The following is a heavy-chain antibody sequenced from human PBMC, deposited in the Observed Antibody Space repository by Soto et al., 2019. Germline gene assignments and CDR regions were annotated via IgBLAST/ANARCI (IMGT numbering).Heavy chain of an antibody. CDR2: IRGKAFGGTA. CDR1: GFTFGDYA. D-gene: IGHD4-17*01. Sequence: PGGSLRLSCTGSGFTFGDYAMSWFRQAPGKGLEWVGFIRGKAFGGTAEYAASVRGRFTISRDDSKSIAYLQMNSLKTEDTAVYYCTRDAEDYGENTVLPDYWGQGTLVTVSS. V-gene: IGHV3-49*03. CDR3: TRDAEDYGENTVLPDY. J-gene: IGHJ4*02.